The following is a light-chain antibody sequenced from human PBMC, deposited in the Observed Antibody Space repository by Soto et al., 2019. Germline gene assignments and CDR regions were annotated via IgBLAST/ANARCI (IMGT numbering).Light chain of an antibody. Sequence: AIQMTQSPSSLSASVGDRVTITCRASQAIRNDLGWYQQKPGKAPNLLIFGASNLQAGVPVRFSASGSGTNFTLTISNLQPEDIATYYCQQYDNLPPTWTFGQGTKVDIK. V-gene: IGKV1-6*01. J-gene: IGKJ1*01. CDR2: GAS. CDR1: QAIRND. CDR3: QQYDNLPPTWT.